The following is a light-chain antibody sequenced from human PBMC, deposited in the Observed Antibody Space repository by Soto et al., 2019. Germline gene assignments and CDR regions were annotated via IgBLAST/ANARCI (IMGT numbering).Light chain of an antibody. CDR1: SGHSSYI. CDR2: LEGSGSY. J-gene: IGLJ3*02. CDR3: QSYDSSLSGWV. Sequence: QLVLTQSSSASASLGSSVKLTCTLSSGHSSYIIAWHQQQPGKAPRYLMKLEGSGSYNKGSGVPDRFSGSSSGADRYLTISNLQFEDEADYYCQSYDSSLSGWVFGGGTKVTVL. V-gene: IGLV4-60*02.